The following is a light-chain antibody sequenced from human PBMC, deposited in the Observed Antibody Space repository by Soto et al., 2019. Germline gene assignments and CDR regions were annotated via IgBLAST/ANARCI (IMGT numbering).Light chain of an antibody. Sequence: IHMTQSPSSLWASLGDRVTITCGASQGISSYLAWYQQKPGKAPKLLIYAAYNLQSGVPSRFSGSGSGTDFTLTISCLQSEDFATYYCQQYYSYPRTFGQGTKVDIK. J-gene: IGKJ1*01. CDR2: AAY. CDR3: QQYYSYPRT. CDR1: QGISSY. V-gene: IGKV1-8*01.